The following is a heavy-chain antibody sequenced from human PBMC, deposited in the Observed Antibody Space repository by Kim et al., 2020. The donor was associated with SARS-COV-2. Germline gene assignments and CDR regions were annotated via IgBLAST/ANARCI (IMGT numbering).Heavy chain of an antibody. CDR3: ALGGATMTTWFDP. V-gene: IGHV3-64D*06. CDR1: GFIFRNYF. D-gene: IGHD4-17*01. J-gene: IGHJ5*02. CDR2: ISGNGGYT. Sequence: GGSLRLSCSASGFIFRNYFMHWVRQAPGKGLEYVSGISGNGGYTYYADSVKGRFTISRDNSKNTLYLQMSSLRTDDTAMFYCALGGATMTTWFDPWGQGTLVTVPS.